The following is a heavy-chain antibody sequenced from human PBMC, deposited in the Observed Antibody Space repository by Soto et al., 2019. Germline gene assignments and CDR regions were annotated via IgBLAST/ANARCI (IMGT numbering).Heavy chain of an antibody. CDR2: IIPIFGTA. CDR1: GGTFSSYA. CDR3: ARLTTVTTARDY. J-gene: IGHJ4*02. Sequence: QVQLVQSGAAVKKPGSSVKVSCKASGGTFSSYAISWVRQAPGQGLEWMGGIIPIFGTANYAQKFQGRVTITADESKSTAYMEMSSLRSEDTAVYYCARLTTVTTARDYWGQGTLVTVSS. D-gene: IGHD4-17*01. V-gene: IGHV1-69*01.